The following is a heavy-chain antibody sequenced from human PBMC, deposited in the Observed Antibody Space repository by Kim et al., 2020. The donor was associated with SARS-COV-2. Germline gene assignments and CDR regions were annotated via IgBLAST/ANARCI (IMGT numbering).Heavy chain of an antibody. CDR1: GGSISSGGYY. D-gene: IGHD3-16*01. V-gene: IGHV4-31*01. J-gene: IGHJ5*02. CDR3: ARVLLLGSGRWFDR. CDR2: IYYSGST. Sequence: SETLSLTCTVSGGSISSGGYYWSWIRQHPGKGLEWIGYIYYSGSTYYNPSLQCPFTISVDTSKNQFYMKLSSVTAADTAVYYCARVLLLGSGRWFDRCG.